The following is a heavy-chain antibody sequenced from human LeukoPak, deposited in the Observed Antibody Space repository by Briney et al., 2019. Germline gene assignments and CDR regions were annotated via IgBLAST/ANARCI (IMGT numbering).Heavy chain of an antibody. D-gene: IGHD4-11*01. J-gene: IGHJ1*01. CDR1: GYTFTSYY. Sequence: ASVKVSCKASGYTFTSYYMHWVRQAPGQGLEWMGIINPSGGSTSHAQKFQGRVTITRDTSTSTAYMELRSLTSDDTAVYYCARDKAVTTELTQYFHHWGQGTLVTVSS. CDR3: ARDKAVTTELTQYFHH. CDR2: INPSGGST. V-gene: IGHV1-46*01.